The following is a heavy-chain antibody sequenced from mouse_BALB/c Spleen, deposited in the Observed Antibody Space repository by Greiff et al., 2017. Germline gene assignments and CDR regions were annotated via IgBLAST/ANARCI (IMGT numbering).Heavy chain of an antibody. D-gene: IGHD2-1*01. CDR3: ASGNYGAY. V-gene: IGHV1-39*01. J-gene: IGHJ3*01. CDR1: GYSFTDYI. CDR2: INPYYGST. Sequence: QLQQTGPELVKPGASVKISCKASGYSFTDYIMLWVKQSHGKSLEWIGNINPYYGSTSYNLKFKGKATLTVDKSSSTAYMQLNSLTSEDSAAYYCASGNYGAYWGQGTLVTVSA.